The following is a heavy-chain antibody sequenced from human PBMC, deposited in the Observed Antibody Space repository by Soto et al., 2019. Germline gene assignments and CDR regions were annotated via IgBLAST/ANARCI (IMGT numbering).Heavy chain of an antibody. CDR2: IYYSGST. J-gene: IGHJ6*02. D-gene: IGHD2-21*02. Sequence: ASWTLSLTCTVSGGSINSNYWSWIRQPPGKALEWIGYIYYSGSTNYSPSLKSRVTISVGTSKKQFSLKLSSVTAAETAVYYCARCGGDCYSNGMDVWGQGSTVSVTS. V-gene: IGHV4-59*01. CDR3: ARCGGDCYSNGMDV. CDR1: GGSINSNY.